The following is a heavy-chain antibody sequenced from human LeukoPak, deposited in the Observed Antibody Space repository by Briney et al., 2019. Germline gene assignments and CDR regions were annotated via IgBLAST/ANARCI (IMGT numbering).Heavy chain of an antibody. J-gene: IGHJ4*02. CDR1: GYTLTELS. Sequence: ASVKVSCKVSGYTLTELSMHWVRQAPGKGLEWMGGFDPEDGETIYAQKFQGRVTMTEDTSTDTAYMELSSLRSEDTAVYYCATEPPPMVTYSSSWYYFDYWGQGTLVTVSS. CDR2: FDPEDGET. CDR3: ATEPPPMVTYSSSWYYFDY. V-gene: IGHV1-24*01. D-gene: IGHD6-13*01.